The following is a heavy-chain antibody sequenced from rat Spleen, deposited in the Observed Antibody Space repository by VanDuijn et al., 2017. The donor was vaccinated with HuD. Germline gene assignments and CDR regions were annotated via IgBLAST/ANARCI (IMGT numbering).Heavy chain of an antibody. CDR3: ARQGIFDY. D-gene: IGHD1-11*01. J-gene: IGHJ2*01. CDR2: ISTRGGST. CDR1: GFTFSDCY. V-gene: IGHV5S13*01. Sequence: VQLVESNGGLVQPGRPLKLSCTTSGFTFSDCYMAWVRQAPTKGLEWVATISTRGGSTYYRDSVKGRFTISRDNAKNTQYLQMDSLRSEDTATYYCARQGIFDYWGQGVMVTVSS.